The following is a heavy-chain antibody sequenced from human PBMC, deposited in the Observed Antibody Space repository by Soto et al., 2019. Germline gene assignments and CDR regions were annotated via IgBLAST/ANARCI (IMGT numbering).Heavy chain of an antibody. V-gene: IGHV3-30*18. CDR1: GFTFPNFA. J-gene: IGHJ4*02. D-gene: IGHD3-10*01. Sequence: GGSLRLSCAVSGFTFPNFAMHWVRQAPGKGLEWVALISSDGNRRYYADSVKGRFTISRDNSKNTLYLQMYGLTTEDTAVFYCAKDHYVSRSGSVSPYYFDYWGQGTLVTVSS. CDR3: AKDHYVSRSGSVSPYYFDY. CDR2: ISSDGNRR.